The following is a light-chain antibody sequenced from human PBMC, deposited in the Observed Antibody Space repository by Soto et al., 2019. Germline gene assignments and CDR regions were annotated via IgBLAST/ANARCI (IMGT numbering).Light chain of an antibody. CDR1: QSVSNNY. J-gene: IGKJ1*01. CDR2: GAS. V-gene: IGKV3-20*01. Sequence: EMVLTQSPGTLSLSQGERATLSCRASQSVSNNYLAWYQQKPGQAPRLLIYGASNRATGIPARFSGSGSGTDFTLTISRLETEDFAVYYCQQYGSSGTFGQGTKVEIK. CDR3: QQYGSSGT.